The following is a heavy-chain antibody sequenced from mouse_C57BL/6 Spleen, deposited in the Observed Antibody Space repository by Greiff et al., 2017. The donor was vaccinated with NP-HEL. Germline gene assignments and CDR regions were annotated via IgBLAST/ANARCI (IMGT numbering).Heavy chain of an antibody. CDR1: GFTFSDYG. V-gene: IGHV5-17*01. Sequence: EVKLQESGGGLVKPGGSLKLSCAASGFTFSDYGMHWVRQAPEKGLEWVAYISSGSSTIYYADTVKGRFTISRDNAKNTLFLQMTSLRSEDTAMYYCARGYGNYVTYYAMDYWGQGTSVTVSS. CDR2: ISSGSSTI. D-gene: IGHD2-1*01. J-gene: IGHJ4*01. CDR3: ARGYGNYVTYYAMDY.